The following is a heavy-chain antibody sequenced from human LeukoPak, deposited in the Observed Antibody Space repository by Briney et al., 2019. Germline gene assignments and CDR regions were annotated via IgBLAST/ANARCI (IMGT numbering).Heavy chain of an antibody. D-gene: IGHD3-10*01. CDR2: LYHTGSA. V-gene: IGHV4-30-2*01. J-gene: IGHJ4*02. CDR1: GGSISSGRYS. Sequence: SETLSLTCAVSGGSISSGRYSWSWIRQPPGKGLEWIGYLYHTGSAYYNPSLQSRVTISVDMSKNQFSLKLTSVTAADTAVYYCARYSGSFFDYWGQGTLVTVSS. CDR3: ARYSGSFFDY.